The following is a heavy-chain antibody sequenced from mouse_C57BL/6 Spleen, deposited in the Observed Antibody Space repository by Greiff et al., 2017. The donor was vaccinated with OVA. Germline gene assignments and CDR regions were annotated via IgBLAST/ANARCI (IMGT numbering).Heavy chain of an antibody. CDR2: IDPSDSET. V-gene: IGHV1-52*01. CDR3: ARGGYYYGSRDYAMDY. D-gene: IGHD1-1*01. J-gene: IGHJ4*01. Sequence: QVQLQQPGAELVRPGSSVKLSCKASGYTFTSYWMHWVKQRPIQGLEWIGNIDPSDSETHYNQKFKDKATLTVDTSSSTAYMQLSSLTSEDSAVYYGARGGYYYGSRDYAMDYWGQGTSVTVSS. CDR1: GYTFTSYW.